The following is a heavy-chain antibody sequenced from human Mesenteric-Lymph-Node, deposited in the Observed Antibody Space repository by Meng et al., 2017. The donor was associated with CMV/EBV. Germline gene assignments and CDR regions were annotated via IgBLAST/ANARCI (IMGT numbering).Heavy chain of an antibody. CDR2: IYYSGST. CDR1: GGSISSSSYY. CDR3: ARENSGDYFDY. D-gene: IGHD4-17*01. V-gene: IGHV4-61*05. J-gene: IGHJ4*02. Sequence: SETLSLTCTVSGGSISSSSYYWGWIRQPPGKGLEWMGYIYYSGSTNYNPSLKRRVTISLDTSKKQFSLKLSSVTAADTAVYYCARENSGDYFDYWGQGTLVTASS.